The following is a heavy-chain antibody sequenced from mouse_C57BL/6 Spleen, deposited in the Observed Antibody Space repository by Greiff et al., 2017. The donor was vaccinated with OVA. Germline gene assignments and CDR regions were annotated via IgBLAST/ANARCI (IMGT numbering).Heavy chain of an antibody. D-gene: IGHD2-1*01. CDR1: GYSITSGYY. Sequence: EVKLQESGPGLVKPSQSLSLTCSVTGYSITSGYYWNWIRQFPGNKLEWMGYISYDGSNNYNPSLKNRISITRDTSKNQFFLKLNSVTTEDTATYYCARDYYGNYEFAYWGQGTLVTVSA. J-gene: IGHJ3*01. CDR3: ARDYYGNYEFAY. CDR2: ISYDGSN. V-gene: IGHV3-6*01.